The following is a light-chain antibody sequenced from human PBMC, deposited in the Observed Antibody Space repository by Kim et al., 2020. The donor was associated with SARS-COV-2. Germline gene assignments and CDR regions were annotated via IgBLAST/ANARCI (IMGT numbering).Light chain of an antibody. Sequence: DIQMTQSPSSVSASVGDRVTITCRASQGIASWLAWYQQKPGKAPKLLIYTASTLQTGIPSRFSGSGSGTDFTLTISSLQPEDFATYYCLQASNFPFTFGQGTKLEI. CDR2: TAS. V-gene: IGKV1-12*01. CDR1: QGIASW. CDR3: LQASNFPFT. J-gene: IGKJ2*01.